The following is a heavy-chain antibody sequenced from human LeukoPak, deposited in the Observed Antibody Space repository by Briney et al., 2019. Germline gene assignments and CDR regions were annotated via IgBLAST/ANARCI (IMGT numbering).Heavy chain of an antibody. CDR3: ARHVDTALIGAFHI. V-gene: IGHV4-59*08. J-gene: IGHJ3*02. CDR1: GGSISSYY. D-gene: IGHD5-18*01. Sequence: PSETLSLTCTVSGGSISSYYWSWIRQPSGKGPEWIGYVTYTGSKYNPSLKSRVTISTDRSKKEVSLRLSSVTAADTAMYFCARHVDTALIGAFHIWGQGTMVTVS. CDR2: VTYTGS.